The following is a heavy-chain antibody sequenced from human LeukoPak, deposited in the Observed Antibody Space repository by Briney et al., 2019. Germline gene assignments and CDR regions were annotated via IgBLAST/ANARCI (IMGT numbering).Heavy chain of an antibody. CDR2: IYYSGST. CDR1: GGSISSYY. Sequence: SETLSLTCTVSGGSISSYYWSWIRQPLGKGLEWIGYIYYSGSTNYNPSLKSRVTISVDTSKNQFSLKLSSVTAADTAVYYCARGSPSSGSMTFDYWGQGTLVTVSS. CDR3: ARGSPSSGSMTFDY. J-gene: IGHJ4*02. D-gene: IGHD6-19*01. V-gene: IGHV4-59*01.